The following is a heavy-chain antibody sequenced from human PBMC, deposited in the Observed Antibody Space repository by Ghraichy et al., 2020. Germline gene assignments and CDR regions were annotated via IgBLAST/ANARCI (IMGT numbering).Heavy chain of an antibody. CDR1: GGSISSYY. V-gene: IGHV4-59*01. D-gene: IGHD5-18*01. CDR3: ARVEVDTAMAPIDAFDI. CDR2: IYYSGST. J-gene: IGHJ3*02. Sequence: SETLSLTCTVSGGSISSYYWSWIRQPPGKGLEWIGYIYYSGSTNYNPSLKSRVTISVDTSKNQFSLKLSSVTAADTAVYYCARVEVDTAMAPIDAFDIWGQGTMVTVSS.